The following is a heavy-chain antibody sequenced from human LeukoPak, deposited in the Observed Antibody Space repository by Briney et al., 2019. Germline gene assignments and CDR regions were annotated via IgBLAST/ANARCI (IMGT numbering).Heavy chain of an antibody. CDR1: GGSISSYY. Sequence: PSETLSLTCTVSGGSISSYYWSWIRQPAGKGLEWIGRIYTSGSTNYNPSLKSRVTMSVDTSKNQFSLKLSSVTAADTAVYYCARAHAPNYYYDSSGYYDYWGQGTLVTVSS. V-gene: IGHV4-4*07. D-gene: IGHD3-22*01. CDR3: ARAHAPNYYYDSSGYYDY. J-gene: IGHJ4*02. CDR2: IYTSGST.